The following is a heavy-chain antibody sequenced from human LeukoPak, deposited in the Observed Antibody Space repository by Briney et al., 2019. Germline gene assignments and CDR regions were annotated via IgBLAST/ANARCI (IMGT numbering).Heavy chain of an antibody. D-gene: IGHD5-18*01. J-gene: IGHJ4*02. Sequence: SETLSLTCSVYGGSFGGYYWSWIRQPAGKGLEWIGRIYTSGSTNYNPSLKSRVTMSVDTSKNQFSLKLSSVTAADTAVYYCAREVDTAMVDYWGQGTLVTVSS. V-gene: IGHV4-4*07. CDR2: IYTSGST. CDR3: AREVDTAMVDY. CDR1: GGSFGGYY.